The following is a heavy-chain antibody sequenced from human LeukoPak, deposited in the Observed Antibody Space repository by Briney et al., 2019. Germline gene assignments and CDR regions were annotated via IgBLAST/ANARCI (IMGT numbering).Heavy chain of an antibody. J-gene: IGHJ5*02. CDR1: GGSIRSYY. CDR3: ARGSFDCSGDSCYSIAWFDP. Sequence: SETLSLTCTASGGSIRSYYWSWIRQPPGKGLEWIGYIYYSGSTNYNPSLKRRVTISVDTSKNQFSLNLSSVTAADTAVYYCARGSFDCSGDSCYSIAWFDPWGQGTLVTVSS. D-gene: IGHD2-15*01. V-gene: IGHV4-59*01. CDR2: IYYSGST.